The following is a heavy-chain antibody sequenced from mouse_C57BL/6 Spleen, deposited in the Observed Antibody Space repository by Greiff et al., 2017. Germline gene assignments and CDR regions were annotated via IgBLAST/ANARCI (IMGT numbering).Heavy chain of an antibody. D-gene: IGHD2-5*01. CDR3: ARRWNSNSAWFAY. CDR1: GYTFTSYW. Sequence: QVQLQQPGAELVKPGASVKLSCKASGYTFTSYWMQWVKQRPGQGLAWIGEIDPSDSYTNNNQKFKGKATLTVDTSSSTAYMQLSSLTSEDSAVYYCARRWNSNSAWFAYWGQGTLVTVSA. V-gene: IGHV1-50*01. J-gene: IGHJ3*01. CDR2: IDPSDSYT.